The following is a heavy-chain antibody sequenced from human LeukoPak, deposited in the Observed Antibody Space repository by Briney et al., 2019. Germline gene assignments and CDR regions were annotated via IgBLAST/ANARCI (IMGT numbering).Heavy chain of an antibody. V-gene: IGHV4-30-4*08. J-gene: IGHJ4*02. Sequence: SETLSLTCTVSGGSISSGDYYWSWIRQPPGKGLEWIGYIYYSGSTYYNPSLKSRVTISVDTSKNQFSLKLSSVTAADTAVYYCAREGAQYYYDSSGYLNRYYFDYWGQGTLVTVSS. CDR1: GGSISSGDYY. CDR2: IYYSGST. CDR3: AREGAQYYYDSSGYLNRYYFDY. D-gene: IGHD3-22*01.